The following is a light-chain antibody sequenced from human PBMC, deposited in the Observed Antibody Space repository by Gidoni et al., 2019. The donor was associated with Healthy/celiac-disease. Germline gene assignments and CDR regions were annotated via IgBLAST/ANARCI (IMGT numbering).Light chain of an antibody. V-gene: IGKV3-11*01. CDR1: QSLSSY. CDR2: NAS. CDR3: QQRSNWPPVLT. J-gene: IGKJ4*01. Sequence: EIVLTQSPATLSLSPGERATLSCRASQSLSSYLDWYQQKPGQAPRLHIHNASNRATGSQARFSGSGSGTDLALTISSLEPEDFAVYCCQQRSNWPPVLTFGGGTKVEIK.